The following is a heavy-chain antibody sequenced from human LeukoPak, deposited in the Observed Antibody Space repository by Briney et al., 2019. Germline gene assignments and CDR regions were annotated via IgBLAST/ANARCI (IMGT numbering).Heavy chain of an antibody. D-gene: IGHD2-15*01. V-gene: IGHV4-59*01. CDR1: GGSISSYY. J-gene: IGHJ4*02. CDR2: IHDSGST. CDR3: ARDRREQYCSGGSCYSALGFFDY. Sequence: SETLSLTCTVSGGSISSYYWSWIRQPPGKGLEWIGYIHDSGSTNYNPSLKSRVTISVDTSKNRFSLKLSSVTAADTAVYYCARDRREQYCSGGSCYSALGFFDYWGREPWSPSPQ.